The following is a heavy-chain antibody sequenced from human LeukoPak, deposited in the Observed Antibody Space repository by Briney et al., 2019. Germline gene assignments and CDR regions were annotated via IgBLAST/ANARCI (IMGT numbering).Heavy chain of an antibody. V-gene: IGHV4-30-2*01. CDR3: ASLRYYYDSSGYQNWFDP. CDR1: GGSISSGGYS. Sequence: SETLSLTCAVSGGSISSGGYSWSWIRQPPGKGLEWIGYIYHSGSTYYNPSLKSRVTISVDRSKNQFSLKLSSVTAADTAVYYCASLRYYYDSSGYQNWFDPWGQGTLVTVSP. D-gene: IGHD3-22*01. CDR2: IYHSGST. J-gene: IGHJ5*02.